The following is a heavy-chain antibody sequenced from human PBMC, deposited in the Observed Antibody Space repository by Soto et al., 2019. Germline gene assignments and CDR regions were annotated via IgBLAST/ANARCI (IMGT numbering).Heavy chain of an antibody. Sequence: GASVKVSCKASGGTFSSYAISWVRQAPGQGLEWMGGIIPIFGTANYAQKFQGRVTITADKSTSTAYMELSSLRSEDTAVYYCARGGGIAVAGISWGSDYYYGMDVWGQGTTVTVSS. CDR2: IIPIFGTA. V-gene: IGHV1-69*06. D-gene: IGHD6-19*01. CDR1: GGTFSSYA. J-gene: IGHJ6*02. CDR3: ARGGGIAVAGISWGSDYYYGMDV.